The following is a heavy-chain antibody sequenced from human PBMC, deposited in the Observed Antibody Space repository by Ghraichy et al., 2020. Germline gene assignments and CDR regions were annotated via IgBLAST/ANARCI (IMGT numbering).Heavy chain of an antibody. J-gene: IGHJ4*02. Sequence: SLRLSCAASGFIFNDYVINWVRQAPGKGLEWVSSISGSGSFTYYADSVKGRCAISRDNSENTVYLQMNSLRAEDTAVYYCAKSSTEVRPSNFDFWGQGTLVTVSS. CDR1: GFIFNDYV. D-gene: IGHD4-17*01. CDR3: AKSSTEVRPSNFDF. V-gene: IGHV3-23*01. CDR2: ISGSGSFT.